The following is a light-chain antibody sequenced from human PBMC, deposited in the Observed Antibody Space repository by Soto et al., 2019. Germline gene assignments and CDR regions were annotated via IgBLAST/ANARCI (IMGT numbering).Light chain of an antibody. CDR3: AAWDDSLNGVV. Sequence: QSVLTQPPSASGTPGQRVTISCSGSSSNIGSNTVNWYQQLPGTAPKLLIYSTNQRPSGVPDRFSGSKSGTSAALAISGLQSEDEADYYCAAWDDSLNGVVFGGGTKRTVL. J-gene: IGLJ2*01. CDR2: STN. CDR1: SSNIGSNT. V-gene: IGLV1-44*01.